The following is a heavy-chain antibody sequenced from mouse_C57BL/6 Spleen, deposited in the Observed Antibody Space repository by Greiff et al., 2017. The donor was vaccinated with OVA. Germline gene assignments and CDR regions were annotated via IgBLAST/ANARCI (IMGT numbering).Heavy chain of an antibody. D-gene: IGHD2-5*01. CDR3: ARRANYSNSWFAY. CDR2: IDPSDSET. V-gene: IGHV1-52*01. CDR1: GYTFTSYW. J-gene: IGHJ3*01. Sequence: VQLQQPGAELVRPGSSVKLSCKASGYTFTSYWMHWVKQRPIQGLEWIGNIDPSDSETHYNQKFKDKATLTVDKSSSTAYMQLSSLTSEDSAVYYCARRANYSNSWFAYWGQGTLVTVSA.